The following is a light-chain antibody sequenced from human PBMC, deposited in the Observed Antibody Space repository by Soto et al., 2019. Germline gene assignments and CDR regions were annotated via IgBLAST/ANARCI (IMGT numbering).Light chain of an antibody. CDR1: QSISTW. V-gene: IGKV1-39*01. Sequence: DIQMTQSPSTLSASLGDRVTITCRASQSISTWLAWYQQQPGKAPNLLIYAASSLQGGVPSRFSGSGSGTDFTLTISSLQPEDFATYYCQQSYSSPQTFGQGTKVDI. J-gene: IGKJ1*01. CDR2: AAS. CDR3: QQSYSSPQT.